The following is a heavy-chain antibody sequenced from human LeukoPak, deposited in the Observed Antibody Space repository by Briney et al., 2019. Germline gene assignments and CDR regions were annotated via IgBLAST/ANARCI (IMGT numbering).Heavy chain of an antibody. Sequence: GGSLRLSCAASGFTFSSYGMHWVRYAPGQGLEWVAFIRYDGSNRYYAAPVKGRFTISRDNSKKTLYLQMNSLRAEDTAVYYCAKDGMEWLRLGGPDYWGQGTLVTVSS. CDR1: GFTFSSYG. CDR3: AKDGMEWLRLGGPDY. V-gene: IGHV3-30*02. J-gene: IGHJ4*02. D-gene: IGHD5-12*01. CDR2: IRYDGSNR.